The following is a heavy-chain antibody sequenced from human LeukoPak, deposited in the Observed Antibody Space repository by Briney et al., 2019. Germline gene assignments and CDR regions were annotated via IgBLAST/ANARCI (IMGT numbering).Heavy chain of an antibody. CDR1: GFPFSSYW. CDR2: IKQDGSKK. CDR3: TRVGYIDEGIDY. J-gene: IGHJ4*02. D-gene: IGHD5-24*01. Sequence: GGSLRLSCVASGFPFSSYWMTWVRQAPGKGLEWVANIKQDGSKKSYVDSVKGRFTISRDNAKNSLYLQMNSLRAEDTAIYYSTRVGYIDEGIDYWGQGTLVTVSS. V-gene: IGHV3-7*04.